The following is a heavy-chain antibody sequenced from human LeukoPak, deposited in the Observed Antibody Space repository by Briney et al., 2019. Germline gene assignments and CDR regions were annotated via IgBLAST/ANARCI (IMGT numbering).Heavy chain of an antibody. CDR2: ISAYNGNT. J-gene: IGHJ6*02. V-gene: IGHV1-18*01. CDR1: GYTFTNYA. CDR3: ARDENCSSTSCRYYYYGMDV. D-gene: IGHD2-2*01. Sequence: ASVKVSCKASGYTFTNYAMNWVRQAPGQGLEWMGWISAYNGNTNYAQKLQGRVTMTTDTSTSTAYMELRSLRSDDTAVYYCARDENCSSTSCRYYYYGMDVWGQGTTVTVSS.